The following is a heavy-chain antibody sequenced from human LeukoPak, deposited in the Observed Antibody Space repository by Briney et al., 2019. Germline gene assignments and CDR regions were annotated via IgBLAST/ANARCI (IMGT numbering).Heavy chain of an antibody. Sequence: PGGSLRLSCAASGFTFSSYGMHWVRQAPGKGLEWVGRIKSKTDGGTTDYAAPVKGRFTISRDDSKNTLYLQMNSLKTEDTAVYYCTTDRAVGATLSFDYWGQGTLVTVSS. J-gene: IGHJ4*02. V-gene: IGHV3-15*01. CDR2: IKSKTDGGTT. D-gene: IGHD1-26*01. CDR3: TTDRAVGATLSFDY. CDR1: GFTFSSYG.